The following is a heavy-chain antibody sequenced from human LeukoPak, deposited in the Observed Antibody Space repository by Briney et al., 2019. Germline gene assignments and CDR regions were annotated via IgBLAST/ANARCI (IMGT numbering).Heavy chain of an antibody. Sequence: SGGSLRLSCAASGFTFSSYWMSWVRQAPGKGLEWVANIKQDGSEKYYVDSVKGRFTISRDNAKNSLYLQMNSLRAEDTAVYYCARVSGGSYYAYYFDYWGQGTLVTVSS. CDR3: ARVSGGSYYAYYFDY. J-gene: IGHJ4*02. CDR2: IKQDGSEK. D-gene: IGHD1-26*01. CDR1: GFTFSSYW. V-gene: IGHV3-7*01.